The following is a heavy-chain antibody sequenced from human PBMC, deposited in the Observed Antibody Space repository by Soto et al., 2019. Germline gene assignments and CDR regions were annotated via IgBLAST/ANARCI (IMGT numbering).Heavy chain of an antibody. Sequence: QVRLVQSGAEVKKPGSSVKVSCKASGGTFSSYIISWVRQAPGQGLEWLGRIIPILGIANYALMFQGIVSITADKSTRTAYMVLGSLRSEDKAVYYCARIQPDDDFYDWGQGTLVSVSS. V-gene: IGHV1-69*02. CDR3: ARIQPDDDFYD. CDR2: IIPILGIA. J-gene: IGHJ4*02. CDR1: GGTFSSYI.